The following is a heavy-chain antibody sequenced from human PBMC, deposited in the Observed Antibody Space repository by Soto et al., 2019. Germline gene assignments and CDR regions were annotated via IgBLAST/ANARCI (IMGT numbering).Heavy chain of an antibody. D-gene: IGHD2-15*01. V-gene: IGHV4-30-4*01. CDR2: LYYPGLP. J-gene: IGHJ3*02. CDR3: ARVTLHCERISRHPDAFDI. Sequence: PSETLSLTCALSGGSINSGDYYWSWIRQAPGNGLEWIGYLYYPGLPNHNPSLKRRVSISVDTSKSQFSLKLTSVTAADTALYYCARVTLHCERISRHPDAFDIWGQGTMVTVSS. CDR1: GGSINSGDYY.